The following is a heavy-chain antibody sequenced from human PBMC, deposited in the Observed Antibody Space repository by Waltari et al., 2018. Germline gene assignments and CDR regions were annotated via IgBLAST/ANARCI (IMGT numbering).Heavy chain of an antibody. CDR2: IYYSGST. D-gene: IGHD3-10*01. Sequence: QLQLQESGPGLVKPSETLSLTCTVSGGSISSSSYYWGWIRQPPGKGLEWIGSIYYSGSTYSNPALKSRVTISVDTSKNQFSLKLSSVTAADTAVYYCARDWVGSDSYYYYYGMDVWGQGTTVTVSS. V-gene: IGHV4-39*07. CDR1: GGSISSSSYY. CDR3: ARDWVGSDSYYYYYGMDV. J-gene: IGHJ6*02.